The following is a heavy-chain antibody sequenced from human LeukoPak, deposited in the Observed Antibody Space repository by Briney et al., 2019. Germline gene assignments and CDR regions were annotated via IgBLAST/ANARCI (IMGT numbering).Heavy chain of an antibody. CDR2: INPNSGGT. CDR1: GYTFTGYY. Sequence: ASVKVSCKASGYTFTGYYMHWVRQAPGQGLEWMGWINPNSGGTNYAQKFQGRVTMTRDTSISTAYMELNSLRAEDTAVYYCAKDRLVYYGSGSYFPYNWFDPWGQGTLVTVSS. D-gene: IGHD3-10*01. CDR3: AKDRLVYYGSGSYFPYNWFDP. J-gene: IGHJ5*02. V-gene: IGHV1-2*02.